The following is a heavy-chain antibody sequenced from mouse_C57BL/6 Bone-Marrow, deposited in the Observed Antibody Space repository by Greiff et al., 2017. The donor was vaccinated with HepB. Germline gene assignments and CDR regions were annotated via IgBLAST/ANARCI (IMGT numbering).Heavy chain of an antibody. D-gene: IGHD6-5*01. V-gene: IGHV1-55*01. J-gene: IGHJ4*01. CDR1: GYTFTSYW. Sequence: QVQLQQPGAELVMPGASVKLSCKASGYTFTSYWITWVKQRPGQGLEWIGDIYPGSGSTNYNEKFKSKATLTVDTSSSTAYMQLSSLTSEDSAVYYCAREGLWYYAMDYWGQGTSVTVSS. CDR2: IYPGSGST. CDR3: AREGLWYYAMDY.